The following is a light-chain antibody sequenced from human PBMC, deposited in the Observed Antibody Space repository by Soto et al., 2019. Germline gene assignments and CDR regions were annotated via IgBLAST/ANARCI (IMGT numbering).Light chain of an antibody. V-gene: IGKV1-39*01. CDR3: HQAYSTPWT. Sequence: DNQMTQSPSTLSASVGDRFTITCRASQTSTRWMAWYQQKPGKAPKLLIYSASNLESGVPSRFSGSGFGTEFTLTISSLQPEDFATYHCHQAYSTPWTFGQGTKVDIK. J-gene: IGKJ1*01. CDR1: QTSTRW. CDR2: SAS.